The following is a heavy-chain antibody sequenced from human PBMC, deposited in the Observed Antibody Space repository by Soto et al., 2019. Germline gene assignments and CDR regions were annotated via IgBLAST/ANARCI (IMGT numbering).Heavy chain of an antibody. CDR2: ISGSGGST. CDR3: ARTEGGYAKGVFDY. CDR1: GFTFSSYA. J-gene: IGHJ4*02. V-gene: IGHV3-23*01. D-gene: IGHD5-12*01. Sequence: GGSLRLSCAASGFTFSSYAMSWVRQAPGKGLEWVSAISGSGGSTYYEDYVKGRFTISRDNSKNTLYLQMNRLRAEDTAVYYCARTEGGYAKGVFDYWGQGTLVTVSS.